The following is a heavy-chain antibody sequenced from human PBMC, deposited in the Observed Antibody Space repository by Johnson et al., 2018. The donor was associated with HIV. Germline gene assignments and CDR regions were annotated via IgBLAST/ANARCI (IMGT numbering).Heavy chain of an antibody. V-gene: IGHV3-20*04. D-gene: IGHD1-26*01. CDR3: VRVGGNGNYFFDPFDM. CDR1: GFTVSGNY. J-gene: IGHJ3*02. CDR2: INWNGGST. Sequence: EVQLVESGGGLVQPGGSLRLSCVASGFTVSGNYMSWVRQAPGKGLEWVSGINWNGGSTGYADSVKARFMISRDNAKNSLYLQMNSLRVEDTALYYCVRVGGNGNYFFDPFDMWGQGTMVTVSS.